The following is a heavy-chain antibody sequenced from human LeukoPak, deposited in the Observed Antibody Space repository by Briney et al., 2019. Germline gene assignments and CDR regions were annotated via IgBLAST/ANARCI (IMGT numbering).Heavy chain of an antibody. Sequence: SETLSLTCTVSGGSISSYYWSWIRQPPGKGREWIGYIYYSGSTNYNPSLKSRVTISGDTSKNQFSLKLSSVTAADTAVYYCARGTSGSYLKYYFDYWGQGTLVTVSS. D-gene: IGHD1-26*01. V-gene: IGHV4-59*08. CDR2: IYYSGST. CDR1: GGSISSYY. J-gene: IGHJ4*02. CDR3: ARGTSGSYLKYYFDY.